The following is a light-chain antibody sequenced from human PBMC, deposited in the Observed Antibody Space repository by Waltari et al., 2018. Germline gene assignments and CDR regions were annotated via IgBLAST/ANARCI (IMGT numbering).Light chain of an antibody. J-gene: IGLJ1*01. V-gene: IGLV2-23*03. Sequence: QSALTQPASVSGSPGKSITISCTGTSSAVGSYNLVSWSQQHPGKAPKLMIYEGNKRPSGVSNRFSGSKSGNTASLTISGLQAEDEADYYCCSYAGSSTFPYVFGTGTKVTVL. CDR2: EGN. CDR1: SSAVGSYNL. CDR3: CSYAGSSTFPYV.